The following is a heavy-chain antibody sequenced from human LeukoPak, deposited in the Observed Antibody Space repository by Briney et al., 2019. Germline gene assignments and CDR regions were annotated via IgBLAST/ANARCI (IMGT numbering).Heavy chain of an antibody. V-gene: IGHV4-34*01. CDR1: GGSFSGYY. J-gene: IGHJ4*02. Sequence: PSETLSLTCAVYGGSFSGYYWSWIRQPPGKGLEWIGEINHSGSTNYNPSLKSRVTISVDTSKNQFSLKLSSVTAADTAVYYCARRGSLGATSSGYVDYWGQGTLVTVSS. D-gene: IGHD1-26*01. CDR3: ARRGSLGATSSGYVDY. CDR2: INHSGST.